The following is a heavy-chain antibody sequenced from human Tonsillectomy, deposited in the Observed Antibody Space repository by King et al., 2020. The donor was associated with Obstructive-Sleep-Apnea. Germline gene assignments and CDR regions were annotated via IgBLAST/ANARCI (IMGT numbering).Heavy chain of an antibody. Sequence: QVQLVESGGGVVQPGGSLRLSCAASGFTFSNYGMYWVRQAPGKGLEWVAVIWFDGSNKYYADSVKGRFTISRDNSKNMLYLQMGSLRAEDTAVYYCAKEYNSGRSPHYYHYGMDVWGQGTTVTVSS. CDR1: GFTFSNYG. CDR3: AKEYNSGRSPHYYHYGMDV. D-gene: IGHD1-1*01. V-gene: IGHV3-33*06. J-gene: IGHJ6*02. CDR2: IWFDGSNK.